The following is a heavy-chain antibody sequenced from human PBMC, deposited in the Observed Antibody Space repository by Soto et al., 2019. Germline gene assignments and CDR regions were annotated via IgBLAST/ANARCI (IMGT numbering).Heavy chain of an antibody. CDR1: GFTFSSYA. CDR3: AKDTYCSGGSCYWDDYYYGMDV. Sequence: GGSLRLSCAASGFTFSSYAMSWVRQAPGKGLEWVSAISGSGGSTYYADSVKGRLTISRDNSKNTLYLQMNSLRAEDTAVYYCAKDTYCSGGSCYWDDYYYGMDVWGQGTTVTVSS. D-gene: IGHD2-15*01. V-gene: IGHV3-23*01. J-gene: IGHJ6*02. CDR2: ISGSGGST.